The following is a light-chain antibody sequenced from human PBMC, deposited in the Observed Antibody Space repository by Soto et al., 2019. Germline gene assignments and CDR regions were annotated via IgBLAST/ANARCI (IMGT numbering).Light chain of an antibody. CDR3: ASYAGSSSV. CDR2: EVS. CDR1: SRDVGAYNF. Sequence: QSALTQPPSASGSPGQSVTISCTGTSRDVGAYNFVSWHQQHPGKAPKLMIFEVSKRPSGVPDRFSGSKSGNTASLTVSGLQAEDEADYYCASYAGSSSVFGTGTKLTVL. V-gene: IGLV2-8*01. J-gene: IGLJ1*01.